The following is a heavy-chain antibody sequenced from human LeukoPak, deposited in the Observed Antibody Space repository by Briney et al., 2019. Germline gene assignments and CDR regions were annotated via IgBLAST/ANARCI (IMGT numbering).Heavy chain of an antibody. Sequence: SGPTLVNPTQPLTLTCTFSGFSLSTSGMSVSWIRQPPGKALEWLARLDWDDDKYYSTSLKTRLTISKDTSKNQVVLTMTNMDPVDTATYYCARTTYYYDSSGYYRSDAFDIWGQGTMVTVSS. D-gene: IGHD3-22*01. V-gene: IGHV2-70*11. J-gene: IGHJ3*02. CDR3: ARTTYYYDSSGYYRSDAFDI. CDR2: LDWDDDK. CDR1: GFSLSTSGMS.